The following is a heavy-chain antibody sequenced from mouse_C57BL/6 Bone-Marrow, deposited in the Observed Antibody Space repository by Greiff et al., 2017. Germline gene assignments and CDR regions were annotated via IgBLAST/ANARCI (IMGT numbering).Heavy chain of an antibody. V-gene: IGHV1-39*01. J-gene: IGHJ2*01. CDR1: GYSFTDYN. CDR3: ARNYYAPPYLNYYFDY. D-gene: IGHD1-1*01. CDR2: INPNYGTT. Sequence: VQLKESGPELVKPGASVKISCKASGYSFTDYNMNWVKQSNGKSLEWIGVINPNYGTTSYNQKFKGKATLTVDQSSSTAYMQLNSLTSEDSAVYYCARNYYAPPYLNYYFDYWGQGTTLTVSS.